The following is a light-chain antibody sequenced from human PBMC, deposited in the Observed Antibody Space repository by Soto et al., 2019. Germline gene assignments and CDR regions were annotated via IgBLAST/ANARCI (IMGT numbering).Light chain of an antibody. J-gene: IGKJ1*01. CDR2: ATS. V-gene: IGKV1-17*01. Sequence: DIQMTQSPSSLSASVGDRVTITCRASQGIGNDLGWYQQKPGKAPKRLIYATSSLQSGVPSRFSGSGSGTEFTLTISSLQPDDFATYYCLQHNTYPRTFGQGTKVDIK. CDR1: QGIGND. CDR3: LQHNTYPRT.